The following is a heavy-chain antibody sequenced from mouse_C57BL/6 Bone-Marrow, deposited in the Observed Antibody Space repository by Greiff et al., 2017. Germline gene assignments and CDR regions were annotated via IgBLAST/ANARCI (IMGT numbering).Heavy chain of an antibody. CDR2: IDPENGDT. D-gene: IGHD2-1*01. CDR1: GFNIKDDY. J-gene: IGHJ1*03. CDR3: TSNLDWYFDV. Sequence: DVQLQESGAELVRPGASVKLSCTASGFNIKDDYMHWVKQRPEQGLEWIGWIDPENGDTEYASKFQGKATITADTSSNTAYLQLSSLTSEDTAVYYCTSNLDWYFDVGGTGTTVTVSS. V-gene: IGHV14-4*01.